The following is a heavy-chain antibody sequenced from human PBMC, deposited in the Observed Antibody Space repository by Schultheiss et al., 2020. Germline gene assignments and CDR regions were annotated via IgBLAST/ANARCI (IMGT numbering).Heavy chain of an antibody. CDR1: GGSISSSSYY. CDR2: INHSGST. CDR3: ARGNDSSGYYLGFDY. D-gene: IGHD3-22*01. Sequence: TLSLTCTVSGGSISSSSYYWGWIRQPPGKGLEWIGEINHSGSTNYNPSLKSRVTISVDTYKNQFSLKLSSVTAADTAVYYCARGNDSSGYYLGFDYWGQGTLVTVSS. J-gene: IGHJ4*02. V-gene: IGHV4-39*07.